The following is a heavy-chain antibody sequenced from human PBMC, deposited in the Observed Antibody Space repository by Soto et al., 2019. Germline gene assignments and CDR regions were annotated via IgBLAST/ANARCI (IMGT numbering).Heavy chain of an antibody. CDR3: AREGSSWSPEFDY. D-gene: IGHD6-13*01. Sequence: QVQLQESGPGLVKPSQTLSLTCTVSGGSISSGGYYWSWIRQHPGKGLEWIGYIYYSGSTYYNPSLKSRVTISVDTSKNQFSLQLSSVTAADTAVYYCAREGSSWSPEFDYWGQGTLVTVSS. J-gene: IGHJ4*02. CDR2: IYYSGST. V-gene: IGHV4-31*03. CDR1: GGSISSGGYY.